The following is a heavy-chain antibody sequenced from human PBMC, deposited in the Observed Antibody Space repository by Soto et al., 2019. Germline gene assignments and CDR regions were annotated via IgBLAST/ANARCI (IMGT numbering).Heavy chain of an antibody. J-gene: IGHJ4*02. D-gene: IGHD3-22*01. CDR3: ARGLRNYYDRSGLHY. V-gene: IGHV3-23*01. Sequence: PGGSLRLSCAASGFSFVNYAMNWVRQAPGKGLEWVSGLSGSGTSTYYADSVKGRFTISRDNSRDTLFLQMNSLRAEDTAVYYCARGLRNYYDRSGLHYWGQGTLVTVSS. CDR1: GFSFVNYA. CDR2: LSGSGTST.